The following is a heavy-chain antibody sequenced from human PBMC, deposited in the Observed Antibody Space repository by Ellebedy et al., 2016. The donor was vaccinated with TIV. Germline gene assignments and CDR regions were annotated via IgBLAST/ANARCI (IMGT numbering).Heavy chain of an antibody. Sequence: ASVKVSCKASGYTFTSYVMNWVRQAPGQGLEWMGWINTNTGSPTYAQGFAGRFVFSLDTSVSTAYLQISSLKAEDTAVYYCARERLQFISWGNDVFDVWGQGTMVTVSS. D-gene: IGHD5-24*01. V-gene: IGHV7-4-1*02. CDR3: ARERLQFISWGNDVFDV. J-gene: IGHJ3*01. CDR1: GYTFTSYV. CDR2: INTNTGSP.